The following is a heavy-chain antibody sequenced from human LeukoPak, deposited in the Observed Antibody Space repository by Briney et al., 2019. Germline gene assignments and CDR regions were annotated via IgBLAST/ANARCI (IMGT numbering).Heavy chain of an antibody. V-gene: IGHV3-23*01. CDR1: GFTFSNFA. CDR3: AKVQFNWGPIDY. J-gene: IGHJ4*02. Sequence: QPGVSLRLSCAASGFTFSNFAIRWVRQVPGRGLEGVSSIDGSGEQKHYPDSVRGRFTVSRDNSKNTLYLQMNSLRVEDTATYFCAKVQFNWGPIDYWGQGTPVIVSS. D-gene: IGHD7-27*01. CDR2: IDGSGEQK.